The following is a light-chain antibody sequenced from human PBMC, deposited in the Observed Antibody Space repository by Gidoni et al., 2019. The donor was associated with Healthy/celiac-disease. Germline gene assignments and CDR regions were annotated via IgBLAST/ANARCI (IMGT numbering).Light chain of an antibody. CDR1: QGVSSSY. J-gene: IGKJ4*02. CDR3: QQYGSSPRT. V-gene: IGKV3D-20*01. Sequence: VLTQSPATLSLSPPGIPTLSCRASQGVSSSYLAWYHQKPGQAPRLLIYDASSRATGIPDRFSGSGSGTDFTLTISRLEPEDFAVYYCQQYGSSPRTFGGGTKVEIK. CDR2: DAS.